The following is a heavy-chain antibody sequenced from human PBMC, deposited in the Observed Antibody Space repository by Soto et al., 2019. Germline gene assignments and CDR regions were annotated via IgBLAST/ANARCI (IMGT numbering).Heavy chain of an antibody. V-gene: IGHV2-5*02. J-gene: IGHJ4*02. CDR3: AHSRNYDILTGYRRFDY. CDR1: GFSLSTSGVG. Sequence: GSGPTLVNPTQTLTLTCTFSGFSLSTSGVGVGWIRQPPGKALEWLALIYWDDDKRYSPSLKSRLTITKDTSKNQVVLTMTNMDPVDTATYYCAHSRNYDILTGYRRFDYWGQGTLVTVSS. CDR2: IYWDDDK. D-gene: IGHD3-9*01.